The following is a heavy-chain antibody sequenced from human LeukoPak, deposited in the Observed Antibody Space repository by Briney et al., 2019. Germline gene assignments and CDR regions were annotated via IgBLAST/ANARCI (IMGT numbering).Heavy chain of an antibody. CDR3: ARVDVMFRGAAYPFDY. CDR2: ISGSGGST. V-gene: IGHV3-23*01. D-gene: IGHD3-10*01. J-gene: IGHJ4*02. CDR1: GFTFSSYA. Sequence: GGSLRLSCAASGFTFSSYAMSWVRQAPGKGLEWVSAISGSGGSTYYADSVKGRFTISRDDAKNSLYLQMNSLRAEDTAVYYCARVDVMFRGAAYPFDYWGQGTLVTVSS.